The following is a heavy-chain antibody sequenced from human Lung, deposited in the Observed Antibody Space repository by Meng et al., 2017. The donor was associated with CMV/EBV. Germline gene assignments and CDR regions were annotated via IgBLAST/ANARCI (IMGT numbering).Heavy chain of an antibody. V-gene: IGHV7-4-1*02. CDR2: ISTNTGTP. CDR3: AGGGNFDP. CDR1: GYNFSTYT. J-gene: IGHJ5*02. D-gene: IGHD2/OR15-2a*01. Sequence: VQLLQSGSELKKPGASVKVSCKASGYNFSTYTVNWVRQAHGRGLAWMGWISTNTGTPTYHQVFPGRFVFSLDTTVSTAYLQISSLPAEDTVVYYCAGGGNFDPWGQGTLVTVSS.